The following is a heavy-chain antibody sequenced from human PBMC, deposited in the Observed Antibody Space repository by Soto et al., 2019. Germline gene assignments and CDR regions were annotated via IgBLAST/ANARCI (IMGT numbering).Heavy chain of an antibody. CDR2: IWYDGSNK. CDR3: ARKGHCSGGSCYQYYYYGMDV. J-gene: IGHJ6*02. Sequence: GVSLRLSCAASGFTFSSYGMHWVRQAPGKGLEWVAVIWYDGSNKYYADSVKGRFTISRDNSYNTLYLQMNSLRAEDTAVYYCARKGHCSGGSCYQYYYYGMDVWGQGT. V-gene: IGHV3-33*01. D-gene: IGHD2-15*01. CDR1: GFTFSSYG.